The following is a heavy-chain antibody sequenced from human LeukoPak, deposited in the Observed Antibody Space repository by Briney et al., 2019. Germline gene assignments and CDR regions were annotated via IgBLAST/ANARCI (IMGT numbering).Heavy chain of an antibody. CDR3: AKRKRRIVVVTAVDFFDY. Sequence: PGGSLRLSCAASGFTFSSYAMSCVRQAPGQALEWAPPPTGTPPTPYYAPFVTRPFTISRDNSKNTVYLQMNSLRADDTAIYYCAKRKRRIVVVTAVDFFDYWGQGILVTVSS. J-gene: IGHJ4*02. CDR2: PTGTPPTP. CDR1: GFTFSSYA. D-gene: IGHD2-21*02. V-gene: IGHV3-23*01.